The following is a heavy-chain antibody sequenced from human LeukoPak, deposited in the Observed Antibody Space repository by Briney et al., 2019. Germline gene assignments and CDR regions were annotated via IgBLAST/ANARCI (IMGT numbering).Heavy chain of an antibody. Sequence: SETLSLTCTVSGGSISGYYWSWIRQPPGKGLEWIGYISYSGSTNYNPSLKSRVTTSEDTSRNQFSLKLSSVTAADTAVYYCARRPSSTWYFDYWGQGTLVTVSS. CDR3: ARRPSSTWYFDY. J-gene: IGHJ4*02. CDR1: GGSISGYY. V-gene: IGHV4-59*08. D-gene: IGHD6-6*01. CDR2: ISYSGST.